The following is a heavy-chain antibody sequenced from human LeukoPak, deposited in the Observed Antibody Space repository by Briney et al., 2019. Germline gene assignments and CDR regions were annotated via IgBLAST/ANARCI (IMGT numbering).Heavy chain of an antibody. CDR2: IYHSGST. CDR3: ARAYYGSPYYFDY. V-gene: IGHV4-4*02. CDR1: GFTFSSYW. D-gene: IGHD3-10*01. Sequence: PGGSLRLSCAASGFTFSSYWMSWVRQPPGKGLEWIGEIYHSGSTNYNPSLKSRVTISVDKSKNQFSLKLSSVTAADTAVYYCARAYYGSPYYFDYWGQGTLVTVSS. J-gene: IGHJ4*02.